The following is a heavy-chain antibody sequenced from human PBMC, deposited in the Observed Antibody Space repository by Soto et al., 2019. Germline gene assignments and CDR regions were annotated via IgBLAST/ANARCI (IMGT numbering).Heavy chain of an antibody. Sequence: SETLSLTCTVSGGSISSGDYYWAWVRQSPGKGLEWIGNVHYSGSTYYNPSLTRRATISRDTSKNLFSLNLNSMTAADTAVYFCARHPRHPNFEYWGQGTLVTVS. CDR2: VHYSGST. J-gene: IGHJ4*02. CDR3: ARHPRHPNFEY. V-gene: IGHV4-39*01. CDR1: GGSISSGDYY.